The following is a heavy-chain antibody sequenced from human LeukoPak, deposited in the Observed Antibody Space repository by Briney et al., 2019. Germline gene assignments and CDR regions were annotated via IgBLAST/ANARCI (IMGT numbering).Heavy chain of an antibody. D-gene: IGHD3-22*01. CDR2: IYSGGST. V-gene: IGHV3-53*04. CDR3: ATGYYYDSSGYYY. CDR1: GFTFSSNY. Sequence: GGSLRLSCAASGFTFSSNYMSWVSQAPGKGLEWVSVIYSGGSTYYADSVKGRFTISRHNSKNTLYLQMNRLRAEDTAVYYCATGYYYDSSGYYYWGQGTLVTVSS. J-gene: IGHJ4*02.